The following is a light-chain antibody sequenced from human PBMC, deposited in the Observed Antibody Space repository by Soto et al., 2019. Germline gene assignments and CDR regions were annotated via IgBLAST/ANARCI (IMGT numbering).Light chain of an antibody. CDR1: SSDIGNYDY. J-gene: IGLJ1*01. V-gene: IGLV2-11*01. CDR2: HVS. Sequence: QSVLTQPRPVSGSPGQSVTTSCTGTSSDIGNYDYVSWYQQHPTKAPKLIIYHVSKRPSGVPDRFSGSKSGNTASLIISGLQAEDEADYYCCSYAGSYTFARNVFGTGTKVTVL. CDR3: CSYAGSYTFARNV.